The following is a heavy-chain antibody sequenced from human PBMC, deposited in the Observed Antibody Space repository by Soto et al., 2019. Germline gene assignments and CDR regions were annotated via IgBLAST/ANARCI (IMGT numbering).Heavy chain of an antibody. V-gene: IGHV4-34*01. CDR2: INHSGST. J-gene: IGHJ6*02. CDR3: ARVHGFPPYYYYGMDV. Sequence: PSETLSLTCAVYGGSFSGYYWSWIRQPPGKGLEWIGEINHSGSTNYNPSLKSRVTISVDTSKNQFSLKLSSVTAADTAVYYCARVHGFPPYYYYGMDVWGQGTTVTVSS. D-gene: IGHD3-10*01. CDR1: GGSFSGYY.